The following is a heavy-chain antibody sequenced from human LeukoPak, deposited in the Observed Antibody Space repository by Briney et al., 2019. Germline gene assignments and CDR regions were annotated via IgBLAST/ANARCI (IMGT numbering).Heavy chain of an antibody. CDR1: GYTFTGYY. V-gene: IGHV1-2*02. Sequence: ASVKVSCKASGYTFTGYYMHWVRQAPGQGLEWMGWINPNSGGTNYAQKFQGRVTMTRDTSISTAYMELSRLRSDDTAVYYCARVGEYIAVAGTGDWSDPWGQGTLVTVSS. J-gene: IGHJ5*02. CDR2: INPNSGGT. D-gene: IGHD6-19*01. CDR3: ARVGEYIAVAGTGDWSDP.